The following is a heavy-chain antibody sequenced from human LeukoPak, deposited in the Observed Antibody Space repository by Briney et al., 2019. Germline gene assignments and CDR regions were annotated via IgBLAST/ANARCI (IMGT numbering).Heavy chain of an antibody. J-gene: IGHJ5*02. CDR1: CGSISSYY. V-gene: IGHV4-4*09. CDR3: ARRGGSGWYNNWFDP. Sequence: SEPLSLICSVSCGSISSYYWSWIRQPPGKGLEGIGYIYTSGSTNYNPSLQSRVTISVDTSKYPFSLKLSSVTAADTAVYYRARRGGSGWYNNWFDPWGQGTLVTVSS. CDR2: IYTSGST. D-gene: IGHD6-13*01.